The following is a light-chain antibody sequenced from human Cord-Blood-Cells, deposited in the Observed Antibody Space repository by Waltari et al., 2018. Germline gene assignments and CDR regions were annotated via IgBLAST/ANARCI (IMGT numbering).Light chain of an antibody. CDR2: GAS. J-gene: IGKJ1*01. Sequence: EIVLTQSPGTLSLSPGERATLSCRASQIVSSSYLAWYQQEPGQAPRLLIYGASSRATGIPDRFSGSGSGTDFTLTISRLEPEDFAVYYCQQYGSSLTWTFGQGTKVEIK. CDR3: QQYGSSLTWT. CDR1: QIVSSSY. V-gene: IGKV3-20*01.